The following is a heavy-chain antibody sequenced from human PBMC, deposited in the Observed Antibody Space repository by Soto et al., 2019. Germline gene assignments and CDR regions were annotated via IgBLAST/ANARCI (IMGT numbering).Heavy chain of an antibody. J-gene: IGHJ5*02. V-gene: IGHV1-18*01. Sequence: GPSVKVSCKASGYTFTSYGISWVRQAPGQGLEWMGWISAYNGNTNYAQKLQGRVTMTTDTSTSTAYMELRSLRSDDTAVYYCARAVFTILGVAFYETKINWFDPGGQGPLVTVSS. CDR3: ARAVFTILGVAFYETKINWFDP. D-gene: IGHD3-3*01. CDR2: ISAYNGNT. CDR1: GYTFTSYG.